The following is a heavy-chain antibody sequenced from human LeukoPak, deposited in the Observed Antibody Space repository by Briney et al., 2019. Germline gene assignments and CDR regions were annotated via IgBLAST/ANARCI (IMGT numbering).Heavy chain of an antibody. CDR3: ARGYGSERKYFQH. V-gene: IGHV3-48*01. CDR1: GFTFSSYS. Sequence: SGGSLRLSCAASGFTFSSYSMNWVRQAPGKGLEWVSYISSSGSTIYYADSVKGRFTISRDNAKNSLYLQMNGLRAEDAAVYYCARGYGSERKYFQHWGQGTLVTVSS. D-gene: IGHD3-10*01. CDR2: ISSSGSTI. J-gene: IGHJ1*01.